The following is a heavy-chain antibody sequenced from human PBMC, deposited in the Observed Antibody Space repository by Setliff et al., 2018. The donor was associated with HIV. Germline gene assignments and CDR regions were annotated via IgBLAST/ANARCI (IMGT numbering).Heavy chain of an antibody. CDR2: ISGRGDIT. Sequence: GSLRLSCAASGFTFSSYGMHWVRRTPGKGLEWVSAISGRGDITYYADSMKGRFTISRDNSKNTLYLQMNSLRAEDTAVYYCTRHSLTTIDYFMPYYFEYWGQGTLVTVSS. CDR1: GFTFSSYG. D-gene: IGHD4-17*01. J-gene: IGHJ4*02. CDR3: TRHSLTTIDYFMPYYFEY. V-gene: IGHV3-23*01.